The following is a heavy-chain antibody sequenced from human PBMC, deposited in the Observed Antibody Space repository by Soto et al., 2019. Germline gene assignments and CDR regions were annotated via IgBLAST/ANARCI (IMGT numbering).Heavy chain of an antibody. Sequence: EMQLLESGGGLVQPGGSLRLSCAASGFTFSCCAMSWVRQAPGRGLEWVSTIHGGADYTHYTDSVKGRFTISRDNSRNTVFLQMNSLTAGDTAIYYCAKYRGPGSYTGWSFNVWGRGTPVTVSS. V-gene: IGHV3-23*01. J-gene: IGHJ2*01. CDR2: IHGGADYT. D-gene: IGHD1-26*01. CDR3: AKYRGPGSYTGWSFNV. CDR1: GFTFSCCA.